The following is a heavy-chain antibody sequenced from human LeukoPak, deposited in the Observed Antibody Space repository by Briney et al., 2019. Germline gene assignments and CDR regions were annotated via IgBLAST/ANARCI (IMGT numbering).Heavy chain of an antibody. J-gene: IGHJ4*02. CDR1: GFTFSSYS. D-gene: IGHD2-15*01. CDR2: ISSSSSYI. Sequence: GGSLRLSCAASGFTFSSYSMNWVRQAPVKGLEWVSSISSSSSYIYYAHSVKGRFTISRDNAKNSLYLQMNSLRAEDTAVYYCARDHEGYCSGGSCSLFDYWGQGTLVTVSS. V-gene: IGHV3-21*01. CDR3: ARDHEGYCSGGSCSLFDY.